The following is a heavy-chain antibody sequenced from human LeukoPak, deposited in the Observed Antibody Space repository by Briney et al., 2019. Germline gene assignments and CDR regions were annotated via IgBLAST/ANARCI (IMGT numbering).Heavy chain of an antibody. D-gene: IGHD6-6*01. CDR3: ARKHFSSSSVVDY. Sequence: APVKLSCKPSGYTFTRYGISWVRQAPGQGLEWMGWISAYNGNTNYAQKLQGRVTMTTDTSTSTAYMELRSLRSDDTAVYYCARKHFSSSSVVDYWGQGTLVTVSS. CDR2: ISAYNGNT. CDR1: GYTFTRYG. J-gene: IGHJ4*02. V-gene: IGHV1-18*01.